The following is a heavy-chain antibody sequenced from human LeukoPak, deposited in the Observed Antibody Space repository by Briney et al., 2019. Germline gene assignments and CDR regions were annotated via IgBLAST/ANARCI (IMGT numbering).Heavy chain of an antibody. Sequence: SETLSLTCTVSGGSISSYYWGWIRQPPGKGLEWIGSIYYSGSTYYNPSLKSRVTISVDTSKNQFSLKLSSVTAADTAVYYCARHVGEYIAVAGFDYWGQGTLVTVSS. CDR2: IYYSGST. D-gene: IGHD6-19*01. V-gene: IGHV4-39*01. CDR3: ARHVGEYIAVAGFDY. CDR1: GGSISSYY. J-gene: IGHJ4*02.